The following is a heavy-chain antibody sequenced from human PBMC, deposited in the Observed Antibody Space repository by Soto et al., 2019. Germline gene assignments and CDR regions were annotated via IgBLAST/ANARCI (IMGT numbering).Heavy chain of an antibody. CDR1: GYTFTTYY. CDR2: ISPDGGRT. Sequence: GSSVKVSCKASGYTFTTYYMHWVRQAPGQGLEWMGIISPDGGRTRYAQKFQGRVTMTRETSTGTVYMELSSLRSEDKAVYYCATRDPGHYWGQGTLVTVSS. J-gene: IGHJ4*02. V-gene: IGHV1-46*01. CDR3: ATRDPGHY.